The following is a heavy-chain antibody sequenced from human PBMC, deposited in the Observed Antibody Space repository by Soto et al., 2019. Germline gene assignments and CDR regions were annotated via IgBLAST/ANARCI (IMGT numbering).Heavy chain of an antibody. V-gene: IGHV4-61*08. CDR2: IYYSGST. D-gene: IGHD6-13*01. J-gene: IGHJ3*02. Sequence: QVQLQESGPGLVKPSETLSLTCTVSGGSVSSGGYYWSWIRQPPGKGLEWIGYIYYSGSTNYNPSLKSRVTISVDTSKNQFSLKLSSVTAADTAVYYCARDVGYSSSWYYAFDIWGQGTMVTVSS. CDR3: ARDVGYSSSWYYAFDI. CDR1: GGSVSSGGYY.